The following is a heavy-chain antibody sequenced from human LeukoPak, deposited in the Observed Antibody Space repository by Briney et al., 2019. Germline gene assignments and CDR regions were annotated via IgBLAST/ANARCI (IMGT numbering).Heavy chain of an antibody. CDR1: GYTFTSYA. D-gene: IGHD2-15*01. CDR2: INPGNGDT. CDR3: ARERWHCRVNCYSVYYYALDV. J-gene: IGHJ6*02. Sequence: ASVKVSCKGSGYTFTSYAVHWVRQAPGQRLEWLGWINPGNGDTKYSQNFQGRVTVTSDTSAATAYVELNSLTSEDTAVYYCARERWHCRVNCYSVYYYALDVWGQGTTVTVSS. V-gene: IGHV1-3*01.